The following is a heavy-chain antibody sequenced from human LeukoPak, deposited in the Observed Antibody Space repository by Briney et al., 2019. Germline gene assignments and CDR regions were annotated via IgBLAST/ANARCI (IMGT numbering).Heavy chain of an antibody. CDR1: GYTFTIYG. J-gene: IGHJ6*02. CDR3: ARDGGTYYDILTGYAPEV. V-gene: IGHV1-18*01. Sequence: ASVKVSCKASGYTFTIYGISWVRQPPGQGLGRMGWISTYNGNTNYAQKLQGRVTMTTDTSTSTAYMELRSLRSDDTAVYYCARDGGTYYDILTGYAPEVWGQGTTVTVSS. CDR2: ISTYNGNT. D-gene: IGHD3-9*01.